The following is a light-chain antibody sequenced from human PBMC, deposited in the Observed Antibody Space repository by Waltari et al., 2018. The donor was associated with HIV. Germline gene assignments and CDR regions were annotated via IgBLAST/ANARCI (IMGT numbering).Light chain of an antibody. V-gene: IGLV1-47*01. J-gene: IGLJ2*01. Sequence: QSVLTQPPSASGTPGQRVTISCSGSSSNIGSNYVYWYQQLPGTAPKFFSDRNNQRPSGDPDRFSGSKSGTSASLAISGLRSEDEADYYCQVWDSSSDHMLFGGGTKLTVL. CDR2: RNN. CDR1: SSNIGSNY. CDR3: QVWDSSSDHML.